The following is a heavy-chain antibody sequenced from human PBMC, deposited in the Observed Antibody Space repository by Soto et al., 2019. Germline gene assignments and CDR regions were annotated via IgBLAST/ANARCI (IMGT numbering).Heavy chain of an antibody. V-gene: IGHV1-3*05. D-gene: IGHD2-15*01. CDR2: INAGNGNT. J-gene: IGHJ4*02. Sequence: QVQLVQSGAEEKKPGASVKVSCKASGYTFTSYAMHWVRQAPGQRLEWMGWINAGNGNTKYSQKFQGRVTITRDTSASKAYMELSSLRSEDTAVYYCARDLGYALPDYWGQGTLVTVSS. CDR1: GYTFTSYA. CDR3: ARDLGYALPDY.